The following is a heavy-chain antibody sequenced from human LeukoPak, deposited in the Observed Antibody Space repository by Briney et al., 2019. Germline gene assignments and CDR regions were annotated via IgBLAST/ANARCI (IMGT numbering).Heavy chain of an antibody. CDR3: AKDQGYCSSTSCYVSGMDV. D-gene: IGHD2-2*01. V-gene: IGHV3-30*18. J-gene: IGHJ6*02. Sequence: PGGSLRLSCAASGFTLSSYGMHWVRQAPGKGLEWVAVISYDGSNKYYADSVKGRFTISRDNSKNTLYLQMNSLRAEDTAVYYCAKDQGYCSSTSCYVSGMDVWGQGTTVTVSS. CDR1: GFTLSSYG. CDR2: ISYDGSNK.